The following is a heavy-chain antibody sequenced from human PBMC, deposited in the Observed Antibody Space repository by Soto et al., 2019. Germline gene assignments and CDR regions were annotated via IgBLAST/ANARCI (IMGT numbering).Heavy chain of an antibody. V-gene: IGHV5-51*01. CDR2: IYPGDSDT. CDR3: ARGTNGISHPSHFHH. CDR1: GYTFTGYW. Sequence: PGESLKISCQGSGYTFTGYWIGWVRQMSGEGLEWMGIIYPGDSDTRYSPSFRGQVTISADKSLSTAYLQWRSLKASDTALYFCARGTNGISHPSHFHHWGQGTLVNVSS. J-gene: IGHJ1*01. D-gene: IGHD2-8*01.